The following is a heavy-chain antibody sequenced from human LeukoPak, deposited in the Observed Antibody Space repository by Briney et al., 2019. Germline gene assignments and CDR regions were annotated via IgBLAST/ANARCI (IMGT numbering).Heavy chain of an antibody. Sequence: ASVKVSCKASGYTFTGYYMHWVRQAPGQGPEWMGWINPNSGGTNYAQKVQGRVTMITDTSTSTAYMELRSLRSDDTAVYYCARERTNYFDYWGQGTLVTVSS. CDR3: ARERTNYFDY. CDR1: GYTFTGYY. J-gene: IGHJ4*02. CDR2: INPNSGGT. V-gene: IGHV1-2*02.